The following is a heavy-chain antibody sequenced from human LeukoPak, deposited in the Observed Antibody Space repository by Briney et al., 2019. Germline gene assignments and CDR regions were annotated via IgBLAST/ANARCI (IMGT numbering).Heavy chain of an antibody. D-gene: IGHD3-10*01. J-gene: IGHJ5*02. V-gene: IGHV1-18*01. CDR2: ISVYNGNT. CDR3: ARDSGAGPPGPCYYGSGGWFDP. CDR1: GYTFTSNG. Sequence: ASVKVSCKASGYTFTSNGISWVRQAPGQGLEWMGWISVYNGNTNYAQKLQGRVTMTTDTSTSTAYMELRSLRSDDTAVYYCARDSGAGPPGPCYYGSGGWFDPWGQGTLVTVSS.